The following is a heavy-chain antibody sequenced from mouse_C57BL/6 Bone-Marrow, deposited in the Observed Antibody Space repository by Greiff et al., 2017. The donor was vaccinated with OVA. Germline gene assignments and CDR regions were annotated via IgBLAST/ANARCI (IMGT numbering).Heavy chain of an antibody. V-gene: IGHV3-6*01. Sequence: EVQVVESGPGLVKPSQSLSLTCSVTGYSITSGYYWNWIRQFPGNKLEWMGYISYDGSNNYNPSLKNRISITRDTSKNQFFLKLNSVTTEDTATYYCASGITTVRYFDVWGTGTTVTVSS. J-gene: IGHJ1*03. CDR1: GYSITSGYY. CDR2: ISYDGSN. D-gene: IGHD1-1*01. CDR3: ASGITTVRYFDV.